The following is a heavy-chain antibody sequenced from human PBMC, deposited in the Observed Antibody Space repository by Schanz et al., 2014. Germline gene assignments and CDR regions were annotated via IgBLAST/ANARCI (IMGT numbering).Heavy chain of an antibody. D-gene: IGHD3-9*01. V-gene: IGHV3-23*01. CDR1: GFTFFGSFA. J-gene: IGHJ4*02. Sequence: EVQLLESGGGLVQPGGSLRLSCVASGFTFFGSFAMTWVRQAPGKGLEWVSGISGSGGSTYDADSVKGRFTISRDNSKNTLYLQMNSLRAEDTAVYYCAKDHAGSDILTALGNWGQGTLVTVSS. CDR3: AKDHAGSDILTALGN. CDR2: ISGSGGST.